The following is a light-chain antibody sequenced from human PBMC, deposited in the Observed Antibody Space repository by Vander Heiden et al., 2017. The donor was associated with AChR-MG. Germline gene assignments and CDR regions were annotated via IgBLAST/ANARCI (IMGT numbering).Light chain of an antibody. J-gene: IGKJ2*01. CDR3: QQRSNWPPYT. V-gene: IGKV3-11*01. Sequence: EIVLTQSPATLSLSPGERATLSCRASQIVSSYLAWYQQKPGQAPRLLSYDESNRATGIPARFSGSGSGTDFTLTISSLEPEDFAVYYCQQRSNWPPYTFGQGTKLEIK. CDR2: DES. CDR1: QIVSSY.